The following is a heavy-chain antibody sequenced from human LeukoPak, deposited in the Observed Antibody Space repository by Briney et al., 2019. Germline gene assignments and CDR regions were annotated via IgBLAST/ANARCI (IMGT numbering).Heavy chain of an antibody. Sequence: GGPLRLSCAASGFTFSSYSMNWVRQAPGKGLEWVSSISSSSSYIYYADSVKGRLTISRDNAKNSLYLQMNSLRAEDTAVYYCARWNWNDNYWGQGTLVTVSS. D-gene: IGHD1-1*01. J-gene: IGHJ4*02. CDR1: GFTFSSYS. V-gene: IGHV3-21*01. CDR3: ARWNWNDNY. CDR2: ISSSSSYI.